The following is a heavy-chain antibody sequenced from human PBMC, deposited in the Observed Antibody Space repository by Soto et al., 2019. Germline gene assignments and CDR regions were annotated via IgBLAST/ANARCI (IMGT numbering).Heavy chain of an antibody. CDR2: IIPISGTT. CDR3: ARGYCSGGNCYSGMDV. Sequence: SVKVSCKASGGTFSTHAIIWVRQAPGHGLEWMGGIIPISGTTYYTQKFQGRVTITADEPTSTAFMELSSLKSEDTAVFYCARGYCSGGNCYSGMDVWGQGTMVTVPS. V-gene: IGHV1-69*13. D-gene: IGHD2-15*01. CDR1: GGTFSTHA. J-gene: IGHJ6*02.